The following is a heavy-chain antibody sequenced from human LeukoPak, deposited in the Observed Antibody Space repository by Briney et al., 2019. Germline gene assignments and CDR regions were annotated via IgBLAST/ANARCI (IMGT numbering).Heavy chain of an antibody. V-gene: IGHV3-74*03. CDR1: GFSFSTSW. CDR2: INDDGSRT. J-gene: IGHJ4*02. Sequence: PGGSLRLSCAASGFSFSTSWMHWVRQAPGKGLVWVSRINDDGSRTTSADSVKGRFTISRDNAKNTVYLQMNSLRAEDTAVYYCARALGSPLDYWGRGTLLIVSS. D-gene: IGHD1-26*01. CDR3: ARALGSPLDY.